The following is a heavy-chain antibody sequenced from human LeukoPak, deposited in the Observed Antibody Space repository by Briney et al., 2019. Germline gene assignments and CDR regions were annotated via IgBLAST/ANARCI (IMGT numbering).Heavy chain of an antibody. D-gene: IGHD2-2*01. V-gene: IGHV4-61*02. CDR1: GGSISSGSYY. CDR3: ARAGYQLLQRGYWYFDL. Sequence: PSETLSLTCTVSGGSISSGSYYWSWIRQPAGKGLEWIGRIYTSGSTNYNPSLKSRVTISVDTSKNQFSLKLSSVTAADTAVYYCARAGYQLLQRGYWYFDLWGRGTLVTVSS. CDR2: IYTSGST. J-gene: IGHJ2*01.